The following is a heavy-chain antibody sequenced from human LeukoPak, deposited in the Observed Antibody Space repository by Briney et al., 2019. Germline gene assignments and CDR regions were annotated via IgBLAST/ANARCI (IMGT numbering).Heavy chain of an antibody. J-gene: IGHJ3*02. V-gene: IGHV4-59*01. Sequence: SETLSLTCTVSGGSISSYYWSWIRQPPGKGLEWIGYIYYSRSTNYNPSLKSGVTISVDTSKKRFSLKLRSLTAVATAVYYCARSFEHTVVDSFDIWGQGTMVTVSS. CDR3: ARSFEHTVVDSFDI. CDR2: IYYSRST. CDR1: GGSISSYY. D-gene: IGHD4-23*01.